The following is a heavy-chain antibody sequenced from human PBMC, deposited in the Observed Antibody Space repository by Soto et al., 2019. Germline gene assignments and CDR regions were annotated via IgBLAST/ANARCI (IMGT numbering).Heavy chain of an antibody. CDR1: GGTFSSYA. CDR2: IIPIFGTA. J-gene: IGHJ4*02. Sequence: QVQLVQSGAEVKKPGSSVKVSCKASGGTFSSYAISWVRQAPGQGLEWMGGIIPIFGTANYAQKFQGRVTITADESTSTAYMELSSLRSEDTAVYYCARVLRSQGTTILDYWGQGTLVTVSS. D-gene: IGHD1-26*01. CDR3: ARVLRSQGTTILDY. V-gene: IGHV1-69*01.